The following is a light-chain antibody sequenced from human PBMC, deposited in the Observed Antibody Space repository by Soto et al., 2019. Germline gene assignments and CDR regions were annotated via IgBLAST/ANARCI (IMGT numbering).Light chain of an antibody. Sequence: EIVLTQSPGTLSLSPGERTTLSCRASQSVSSDFLAWYQQKPGQAPRLLIYDASNRATGIPDRFSGSGSGTDLTLTISRLEPEDFSVYYCQQYGSSPRTFGQGTKVEIK. CDR3: QQYGSSPRT. CDR1: QSVSSDF. J-gene: IGKJ1*01. CDR2: DAS. V-gene: IGKV3-20*01.